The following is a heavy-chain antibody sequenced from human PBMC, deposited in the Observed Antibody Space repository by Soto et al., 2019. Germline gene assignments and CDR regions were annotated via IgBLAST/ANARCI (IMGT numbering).Heavy chain of an antibody. CDR3: ARYDFGTFDY. D-gene: IGHD4-17*01. V-gene: IGHV4-4*02. CDR1: GDSISSSGW. J-gene: IGHJ4*02. CDR2: IYHTEST. Sequence: PSETLSLTCAVSGDSISSSGWWSLVRQPPGKGLEWIGEIYHTESTVYNPSLKSRVTISVDKSKNQFSLNLDSVTAADTAVYYCARYDFGTFDYWGRGILVTVSS.